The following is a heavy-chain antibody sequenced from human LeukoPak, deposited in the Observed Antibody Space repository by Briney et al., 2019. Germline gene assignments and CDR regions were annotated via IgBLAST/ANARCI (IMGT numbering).Heavy chain of an antibody. CDR1: GGSFSGYY. CDR2: INHSGST. D-gene: IGHD3-22*01. J-gene: IGHJ4*02. Sequence: SETLSLTCAVYGGSFSGYYWSWIRQPPGKGLEWIGEINHSGSTNYNPSLKSRVTISVDTSENQFSLKLSSVTAADTAVYYCARDRHYDSSGLGDWGQGTLVTVSS. V-gene: IGHV4-34*01. CDR3: ARDRHYDSSGLGD.